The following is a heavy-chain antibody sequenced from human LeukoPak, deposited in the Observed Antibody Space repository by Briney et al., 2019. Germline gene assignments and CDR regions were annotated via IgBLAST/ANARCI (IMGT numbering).Heavy chain of an antibody. V-gene: IGHV4-38-2*01. J-gene: IGHJ4*02. Sequence: SQTLSLTCAVSGFTISSDYYWCCIRQPPGKGLGCTGSINHSGSTYYNPSLKSRVTISVDTSKNQFSLQLSSMTAADTAVYYCAKLLGYCSSTSCATSDYWGQGTLVTVSS. CDR2: INHSGST. D-gene: IGHD2-2*01. CDR1: GFTISSDYY. CDR3: AKLLGYCSSTSCATSDY.